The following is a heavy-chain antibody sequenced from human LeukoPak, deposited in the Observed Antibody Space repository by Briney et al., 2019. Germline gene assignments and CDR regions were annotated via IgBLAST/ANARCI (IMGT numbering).Heavy chain of an antibody. CDR3: AVDSSGWYGLGNY. V-gene: IGHV1-3*01. J-gene: IGHJ4*02. CDR1: GYTFTSYA. D-gene: IGHD6-19*01. Sequence: GASVKVSCKASGYTFTSYAMHWVRQAPGQPLEWMGWINAGNGNTKYSQKFQGRVTITRDTSASTAYMELSSLRSEDTAVYYCAVDSSGWYGLGNYWGQGTLVTVSS. CDR2: INAGNGNT.